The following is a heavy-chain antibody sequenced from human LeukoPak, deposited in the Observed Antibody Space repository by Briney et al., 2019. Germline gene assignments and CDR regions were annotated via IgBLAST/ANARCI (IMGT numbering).Heavy chain of an antibody. V-gene: IGHV3-30-3*01. Sequence: GGSLRLSCAASGFTFSSYAMHWVRQAPGKGLEWVAVISYDGSNKYYAESVKGRFTISRDNSKNTLYLQMNSLTTEDTAVYHCARGRTTETYYYGSGAPLDSWGQGTLVTVSS. CDR2: ISYDGSNK. J-gene: IGHJ4*02. CDR1: GFTFSSYA. D-gene: IGHD3-10*01. CDR3: ARGRTTETYYYGSGAPLDS.